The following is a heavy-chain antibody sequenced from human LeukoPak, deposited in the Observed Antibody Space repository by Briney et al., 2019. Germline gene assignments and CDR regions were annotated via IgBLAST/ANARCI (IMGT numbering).Heavy chain of an antibody. V-gene: IGHV3-33*01. Sequence: PGGSLRLSCAASGFTFSSYGMHWVRQAPGKGLEWVAVIWYDGRNKNYADSVKGRFTISRDNSKNTLYLQMNSLRAEDTAVYYCARDLLPPEEFTIFSEVSGRHDIWGQGTMVTVSS. D-gene: IGHD3-3*01. CDR2: IWYDGRNK. J-gene: IGHJ3*02. CDR1: GFTFSSYG. CDR3: ARDLLPPEEFTIFSEVSGRHDI.